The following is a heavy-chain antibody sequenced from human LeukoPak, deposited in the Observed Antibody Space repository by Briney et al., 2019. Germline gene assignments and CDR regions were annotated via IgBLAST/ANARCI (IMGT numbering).Heavy chain of an antibody. J-gene: IGHJ3*02. CDR3: ARPRIAAAHDAFDI. D-gene: IGHD6-13*01. V-gene: IGHV4-59*08. Sequence: LEXXGYIYYSGSTNYNPSLKSRVTISVDTSKNQFSLKLSSVTAADTAVYYCARPRIAAAHDAFDIWGQGTMVTVSS. CDR2: IYYSGST.